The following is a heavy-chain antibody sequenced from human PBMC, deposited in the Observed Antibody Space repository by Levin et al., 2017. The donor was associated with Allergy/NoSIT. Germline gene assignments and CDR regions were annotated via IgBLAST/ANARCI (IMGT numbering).Heavy chain of an antibody. Sequence: PSETLSLTCAVSGGSISSSNWWSWVRQPPGKGLEWIGEIYHSGSTDYNPSLKSRVTISVDKSKNQFSLKLTSVTAADTAVYYCAKLGTTVTTEPFDYWGQGTLVTVSS. V-gene: IGHV4-4*02. J-gene: IGHJ4*02. D-gene: IGHD4-17*01. CDR3: AKLGTTVTTEPFDY. CDR1: GGSISSSNW. CDR2: IYHSGST.